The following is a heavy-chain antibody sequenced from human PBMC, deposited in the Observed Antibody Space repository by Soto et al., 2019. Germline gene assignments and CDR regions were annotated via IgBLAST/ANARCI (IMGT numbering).Heavy chain of an antibody. Sequence: PSETLSLTCSVSGGSISTYYWSWIRQPPGKGLEWIGNIYYSGSTNYNPSLRSRVTISVDTSRNQFSLKLNSVTAADTAVYYCARVYDTSGYYYALDFWGQGTLVTVSS. CDR1: GGSISTYY. CDR2: IYYSGST. D-gene: IGHD3-22*01. J-gene: IGHJ4*02. V-gene: IGHV4-59*01. CDR3: ARVYDTSGYYYALDF.